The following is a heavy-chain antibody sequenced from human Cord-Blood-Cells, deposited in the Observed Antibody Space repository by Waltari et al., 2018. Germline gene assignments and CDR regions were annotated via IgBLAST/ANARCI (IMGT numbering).Heavy chain of an antibody. D-gene: IGHD3-10*01. V-gene: IGHV3-53*01. CDR2: IYSGGST. J-gene: IGHJ4*02. CDR1: GFTVSSNY. Sequence: EVQLVESGGGLIQPGGSLRLSCAASGFTVSSNYMSWVRQAPGKGLEWVSVIYSGGSTYYADSVKGRFTITRDNSQNTLYLQMNSLRAEETAVYYCERVKTMVRGVKGLDYWGQGTLVTVSS. CDR3: ERVKTMVRGVKGLDY.